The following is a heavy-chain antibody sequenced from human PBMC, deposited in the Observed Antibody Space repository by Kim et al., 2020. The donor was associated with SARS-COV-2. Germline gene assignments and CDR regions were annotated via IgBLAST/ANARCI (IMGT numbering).Heavy chain of an antibody. CDR3: AKAGVDSCGPMMNY. Sequence: HSVRGRFTISRDNSRNTVELRMHSLRAEGAAIYYCAKAGVDSCGPMMNYWGQGTLVTVSS. V-gene: IGHV3-23*01. J-gene: IGHJ4*02. D-gene: IGHD5-18*01.